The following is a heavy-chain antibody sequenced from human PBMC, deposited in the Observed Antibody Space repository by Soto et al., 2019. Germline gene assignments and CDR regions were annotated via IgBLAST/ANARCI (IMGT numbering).Heavy chain of an antibody. CDR1: GFTFSRYA. D-gene: IGHD1-1*01. CDR3: VNWNDEDVD. J-gene: IGHJ4*01. V-gene: IGHV3-23*01. Sequence: EVVLLESGGGVAQSGGSLRLSCVASGFTFSRYAMNWVRQAPGKGLEWVATISGTAVSTDYADSVKGRFTISRDNSKNTVSLQMDNLRVEDTATYYCVNWNDEDVDWGQGTLVAVSS. CDR2: ISGTAVST.